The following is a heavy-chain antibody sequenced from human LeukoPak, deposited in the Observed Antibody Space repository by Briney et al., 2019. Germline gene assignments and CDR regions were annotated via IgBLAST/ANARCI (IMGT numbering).Heavy chain of an antibody. CDR2: IYHSGST. V-gene: IGHV4-30-2*01. CDR1: GGSISSGGYS. CDR3: ARFSRDDAFDI. J-gene: IGHJ3*02. Sequence: SETLSLTCAVSGGSISSGGYSWSWIRQPPGKGLEWIGYIYHSGSTYYNPSLKSRVTISVDRSKNQFSLKLSSVNAADTAVYYCARFSRDDAFDIWGQGTMVTVSS.